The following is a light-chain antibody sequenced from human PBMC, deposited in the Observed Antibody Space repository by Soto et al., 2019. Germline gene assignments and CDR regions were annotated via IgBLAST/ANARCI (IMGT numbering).Light chain of an antibody. CDR2: DAS. J-gene: IGKJ4*01. CDR3: QHRSNWPLT. Sequence: EIVLTQSPATLSLCPGERATLSCRASQSVSSSLAWYQQKLGQAPRLLIYDASNRATGIPARFSGSGSGTDFTLTISSLEPEDFAVYYCQHRSNWPLTFGGGTKVEIK. CDR1: QSVSSS. V-gene: IGKV3-11*01.